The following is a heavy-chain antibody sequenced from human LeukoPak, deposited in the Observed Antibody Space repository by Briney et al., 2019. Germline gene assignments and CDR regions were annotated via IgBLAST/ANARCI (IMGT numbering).Heavy chain of an antibody. CDR1: GFTFSNYA. CDR3: ASSEYYYYMDV. Sequence: GGSLRLSCAASGFTFSNYALHWVRQAPGKGLEWVAVISYDGSNKFYADSVRGRFTISKDNSKNTLYLQMNSLRAEATALYYCASSEYYYYMDVWGKGTTVTISS. V-gene: IGHV3-30*14. J-gene: IGHJ6*03. CDR2: ISYDGSNK.